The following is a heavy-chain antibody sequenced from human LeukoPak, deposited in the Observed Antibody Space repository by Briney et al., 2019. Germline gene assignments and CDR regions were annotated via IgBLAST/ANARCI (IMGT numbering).Heavy chain of an antibody. V-gene: IGHV3-74*01. D-gene: IGHD5-18*01. Sequence: GGSLRLSCAASGFTFSRYWMHWVRQAPGKGLVWVSRINSDGSSTTYADSVKGRFTISRDNAKNTLYLQMNSLRAEDTAVYYCAREGMDTANGVRNFDYWGQGTLVTVSS. J-gene: IGHJ4*02. CDR2: INSDGSST. CDR1: GFTFSRYW. CDR3: AREGMDTANGVRNFDY.